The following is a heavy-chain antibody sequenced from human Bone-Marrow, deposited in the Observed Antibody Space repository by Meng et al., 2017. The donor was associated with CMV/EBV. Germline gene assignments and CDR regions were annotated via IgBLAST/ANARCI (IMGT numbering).Heavy chain of an antibody. CDR1: GGTFNSYA. D-gene: IGHD3-3*01. Sequence: SVQVSCKASGGTFNSYAINWVRQAPGQGLEWMGGIIPILGTPNYAQTFQGRVTITADKSTSTAYMELSSLRSEDTALYYCAGITYDFWSDSLLGYYYDGMDVWGQGTTVTVSS. J-gene: IGHJ6*02. CDR3: AGITYDFWSDSLLGYYYDGMDV. V-gene: IGHV1-69*10. CDR2: IIPILGTP.